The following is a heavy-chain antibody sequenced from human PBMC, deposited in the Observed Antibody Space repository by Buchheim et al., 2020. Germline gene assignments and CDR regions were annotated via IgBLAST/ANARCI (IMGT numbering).Heavy chain of an antibody. CDR2: ISTDSTTI. CDR1: GFTFSSYS. J-gene: IGHJ4*02. CDR3: ARDSRPFDS. Sequence: EVQLVESGGGLVQPGGSLRLSCAASGFTFSSYSMNWVRQAPGKGLEWGSYISTDSTTIYYADSLKGRFTISRANAKNSLFLQRNSLRAEDTAVYYCARDSRPFDSWGQGTL. V-gene: IGHV3-48*01.